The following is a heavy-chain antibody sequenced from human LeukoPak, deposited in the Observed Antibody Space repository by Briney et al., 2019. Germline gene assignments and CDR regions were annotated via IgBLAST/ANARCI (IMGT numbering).Heavy chain of an antibody. CDR3: AKDHAVGSYYDSSGYFLGGY. CDR1: GFTFSSYS. CDR2: ISSSSSTI. J-gene: IGHJ4*02. D-gene: IGHD3-22*01. Sequence: GGSLRLSCAASGFTFSSYSMNWVRQAPGKGLEWVSYISSSSSTIYYADSVKGRFTISRDNSKNTLYLQMNSLRAEDTAVYYCAKDHAVGSYYDSSGYFLGGYWGQGTLVTVSS. V-gene: IGHV3-48*01.